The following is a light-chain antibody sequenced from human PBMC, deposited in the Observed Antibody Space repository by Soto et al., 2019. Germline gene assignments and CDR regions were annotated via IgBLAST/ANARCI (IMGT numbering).Light chain of an antibody. V-gene: IGKV3-20*01. Sequence: EIVLTQSLGTLSVSPGERATLSCRTSQTISSNNLAWYQQKPGQAPSLLIYGTSSRATGIPDRFSGSGSGTDFTLTISRLEPEDSAIYYCQQYVSWTFGQGTKVEI. CDR1: QTISSNN. CDR3: QQYVSWT. J-gene: IGKJ1*01. CDR2: GTS.